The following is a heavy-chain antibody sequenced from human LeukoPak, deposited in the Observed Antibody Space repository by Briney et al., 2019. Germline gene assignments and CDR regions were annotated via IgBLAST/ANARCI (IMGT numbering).Heavy chain of an antibody. J-gene: IGHJ4*02. V-gene: IGHV1-2*02. CDR2: INPNSGVT. D-gene: IGHD3-10*01. CDR3: ARAASYYANYFDY. Sequence: ASVKLSCKASGYTFTGYYMHWVRQAPGQGLEGMGWINPNSGVTNYAQKFQGRVTMTRDMSTSTAYMYLSRRRSCDPAVYLCARAASYYANYFDYWGQGTLVTVSS. CDR1: GYTFTGYY.